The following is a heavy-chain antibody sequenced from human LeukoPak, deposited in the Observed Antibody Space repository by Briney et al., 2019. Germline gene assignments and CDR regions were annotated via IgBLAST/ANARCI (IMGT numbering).Heavy chain of an antibody. CDR1: GGSFSSYY. J-gene: IGHJ4*02. CDR3: ARVSSSGSFLDY. V-gene: IGHV4-4*07. D-gene: IGHD3-22*01. CDR2: ISTSGNT. Sequence: SETLSLTCTVSGGSFSSYYWSWIRPPAGKGLDWIGHISTSGNTNYSPSLKSRVTMSVDKSKNQFSLNLSSVTAADTAVYYCARVSSSGSFLDYWGKGTLVTVAS.